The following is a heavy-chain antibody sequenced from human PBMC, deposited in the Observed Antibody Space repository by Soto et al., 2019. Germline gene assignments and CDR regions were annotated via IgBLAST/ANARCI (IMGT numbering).Heavy chain of an antibody. J-gene: IGHJ6*02. Sequence: ASVKVSCKASGGTFSSYAISWVRQAPGQGLEWMGGIIPIFGTANYAQRFQGRVTITADESTSTAYMELSSLRSEDTAVYYCASEGLWFGELFFPRYYYYGMDVWGQGTTVTVSS. CDR1: GGTFSSYA. CDR2: IIPIFGTA. CDR3: ASEGLWFGELFFPRYYYYGMDV. V-gene: IGHV1-69*13. D-gene: IGHD3-10*01.